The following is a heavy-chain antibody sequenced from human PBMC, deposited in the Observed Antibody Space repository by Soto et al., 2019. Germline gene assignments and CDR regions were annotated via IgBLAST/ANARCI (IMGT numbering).Heavy chain of an antibody. CDR1: EFSLSGQY. Sequence: EGQLVESGGGLVQPGGSLRLSCTSSEFSLSGQYLDCVRQAPGQGLEWVGRTVNKDFSYTKEYAAAGKGRFTISRDDSENSLYLQMTSLRTDDTAVYYCVRERYAGFEYWGQRALVTVSS. D-gene: IGHD2-2*01. J-gene: IGHJ4*02. V-gene: IGHV3-72*01. CDR3: VRERYAGFEY. CDR2: TVNKDFSYTK.